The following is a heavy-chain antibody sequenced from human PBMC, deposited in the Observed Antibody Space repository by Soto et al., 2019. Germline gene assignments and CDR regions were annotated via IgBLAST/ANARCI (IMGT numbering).Heavy chain of an antibody. V-gene: IGHV3-23*01. D-gene: IGHD3-3*02. CDR2: ISGSGGST. CDR1: GFTFSSYA. Sequence: GGSLRLSCAASGFTFSSYAMSWVRQAPGKGLEWVSTISGSGGSTYYADSVKGRFTISRDNSKNTLYLQMSSLRAEDTAVHYFAKSSKASIRVEYDYWGQGTLVTVSS. CDR3: AKSSKASIRVEYDY. J-gene: IGHJ4*02.